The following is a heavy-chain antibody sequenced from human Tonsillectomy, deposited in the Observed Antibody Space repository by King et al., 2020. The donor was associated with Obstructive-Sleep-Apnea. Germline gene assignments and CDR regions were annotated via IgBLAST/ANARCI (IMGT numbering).Heavy chain of an antibody. CDR1: GYSISSAYY. CDR2: IYRSGST. J-gene: IGHJ4*02. D-gene: IGHD5-18*01. CDR3: ARSRVDTAIIDY. Sequence: QLQESGPGLVKPSETLSLTCTVSGYSISSAYYWGWIRQPPGKGLEWIGNIYRSGSTHYNPSLKSRVTISVDTSKNQFSLKLTSVTAADTAVYYCARSRVDTAIIDYWGQGTLVTVSS. V-gene: IGHV4-38-2*02.